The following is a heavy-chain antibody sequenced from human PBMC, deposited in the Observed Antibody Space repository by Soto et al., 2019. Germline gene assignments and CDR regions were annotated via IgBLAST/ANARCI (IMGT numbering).Heavy chain of an antibody. V-gene: IGHV3-30*18. Sequence: PGGSLRLSCAASGFTFSSYGMHWFRQAPGKGLEWVAVISYDGSNKYYADSVKGRFTISRDNSKNTLYLQMNSLRAEDTAVYYCAKAIYDFWSGYTHYYYYGMDVWGQGTTVTVSS. J-gene: IGHJ6*02. CDR3: AKAIYDFWSGYTHYYYYGMDV. D-gene: IGHD3-3*01. CDR2: ISYDGSNK. CDR1: GFTFSSYG.